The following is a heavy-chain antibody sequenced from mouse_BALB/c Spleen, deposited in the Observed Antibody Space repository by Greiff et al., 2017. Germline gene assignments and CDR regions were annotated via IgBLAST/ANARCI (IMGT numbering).Heavy chain of an antibody. CDR1: GYTFTSYT. CDR2: INPSSGYT. Sequence: LVESGAELARPGASVKMSCKASGYTFTSYTMHWVKQRPGQGLEWIGYINPSSGYTNYNQKFKDKATLTADKSSSTAYMQLSSLTSEDSAVYYCANYDGYGSVSWGQGTTLTVSS. D-gene: IGHD2-3*01. J-gene: IGHJ2*01. CDR3: ANYDGYGSVS. V-gene: IGHV1-4*01.